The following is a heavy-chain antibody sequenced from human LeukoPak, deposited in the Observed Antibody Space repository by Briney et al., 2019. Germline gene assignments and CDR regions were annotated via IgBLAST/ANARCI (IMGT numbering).Heavy chain of an antibody. CDR1: GFTSSDYY. CDR2: ISSSGSTR. CDR3: ASYLKYSYGYDY. V-gene: IGHV3-11*04. J-gene: IGHJ4*02. Sequence: GGSLRLSCAASGFTSSDYYMSWIRQAPGKGLEWVSYISSSGSTRYYADSVKGRFTISRDNAKNSLYLQINSLRAEDTAVYYCASYLKYSYGYDYWGQGTLVTVSS. D-gene: IGHD5-18*01.